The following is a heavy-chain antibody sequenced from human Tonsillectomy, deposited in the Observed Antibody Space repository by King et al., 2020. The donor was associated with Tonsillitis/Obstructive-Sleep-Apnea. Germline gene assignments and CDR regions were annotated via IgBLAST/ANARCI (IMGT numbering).Heavy chain of an antibody. V-gene: IGHV4-34*01. Sequence: VQLQQWGAGLLKPSETLSLTCAVYGGSFSGYYWSWIRQPPGKGLEWIGEINHSGITNYNPSLKSRVTISVDTSKNQFSLKLSSVTAADTAVYYCARGEAPVCSSTSCYIWFDPWGQGTLVTVSS. CDR1: GGSFSGYY. D-gene: IGHD2-2*02. J-gene: IGHJ5*02. CDR3: ARGEAPVCSSTSCYIWFDP. CDR2: INHSGIT.